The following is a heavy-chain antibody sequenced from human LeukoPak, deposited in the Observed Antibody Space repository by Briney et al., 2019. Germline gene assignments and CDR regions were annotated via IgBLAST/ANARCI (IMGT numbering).Heavy chain of an antibody. J-gene: IGHJ4*02. V-gene: IGHV1-24*01. Sequence: ASVKVSCKVSGSTLTELSIHCVRQAPGKGLEWMGGFDPEYGEIIYAQKFQGRVTMTEDTSTDTAYMELSSLRSEGTAMYYCATDLASAMVKDQSNYWGQGTLVTVSS. CDR2: FDPEYGEI. D-gene: IGHD5-18*01. CDR1: GSTLTELS. CDR3: ATDLASAMVKDQSNY.